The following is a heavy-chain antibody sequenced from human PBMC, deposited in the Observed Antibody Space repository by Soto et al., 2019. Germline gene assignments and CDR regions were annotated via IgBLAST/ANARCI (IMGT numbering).Heavy chain of an antibody. CDR3: AKLQPPGWIDA. V-gene: IGHV4-61*01. CDR2: LYNSGST. CDR1: GDSVARANAY. J-gene: IGHJ5*01. D-gene: IGHD4-4*01. Sequence: QVRLQESGPGLVKPSETLSRTCSVSGDSVARANAYWIWLRQAPGKGLEWIGYLYNSGSTNYKPSLRSRVSLSLDTSKNQLSVNLTSVTTADSAIYYCAKLQPPGWIDAWGHGTLVAV.